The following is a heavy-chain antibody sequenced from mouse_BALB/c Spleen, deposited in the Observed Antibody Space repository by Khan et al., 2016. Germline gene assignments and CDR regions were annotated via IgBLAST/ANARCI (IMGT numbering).Heavy chain of an antibody. D-gene: IGHD3-1*01. CDR2: VNPNNGGS. CDR3: LRDVMDY. Sequence: VQLQQSGPDLVKPGASVKISCKASGYSFSGYYLDWVKQSHEKSLEWIGRVNPNNGGSKYNQKFKGKAILTVDRSSTTAYMELRSLTSEDSAVYYCLRDVMDYWGQGTSVTVSS. J-gene: IGHJ4*01. CDR1: GYSFSGYY. V-gene: IGHV1-18*01.